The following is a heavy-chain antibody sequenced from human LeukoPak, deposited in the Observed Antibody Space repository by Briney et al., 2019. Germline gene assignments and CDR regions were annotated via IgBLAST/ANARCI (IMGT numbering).Heavy chain of an antibody. J-gene: IGHJ4*02. Sequence: GRSLRLSCAASGFTFSSYGMHWVRQAPGKGLEWVAVISYDGSNKYYADSVKGRFTISRDNSKNTLYLQMNSLRAEDTAVYYCAKGGRQLGYWGQGTLVTVSS. CDR2: ISYDGSNK. V-gene: IGHV3-30*18. CDR1: GFTFSSYG. CDR3: AKGGRQLGY. D-gene: IGHD6-6*01.